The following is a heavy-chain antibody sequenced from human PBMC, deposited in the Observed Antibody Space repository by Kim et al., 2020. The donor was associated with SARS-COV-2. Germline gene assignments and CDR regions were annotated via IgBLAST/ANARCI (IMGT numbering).Heavy chain of an antibody. CDR3: ARERAYYDILTGYYRAPGNFDY. D-gene: IGHD3-9*01. Sequence: SETLSLTCAVSGGSISSSNWWSWVRQPPGKGLEWIGEIYHSGSTNYNPSLKSRVTISVDKSKNQFSLKLSSVTAADTAVYYCARERAYYDILTGYYRAPGNFDYWGQGTLVTVSS. J-gene: IGHJ4*02. CDR1: GGSISSSNW. CDR2: IYHSGST. V-gene: IGHV4-4*02.